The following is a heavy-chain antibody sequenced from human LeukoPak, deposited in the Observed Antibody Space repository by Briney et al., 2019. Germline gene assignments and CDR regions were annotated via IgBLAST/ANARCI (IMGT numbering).Heavy chain of an antibody. D-gene: IGHD6-13*01. CDR1: GFTFSSYS. J-gene: IGHJ4*02. CDR3: ARRWSFDY. CDR2: ISSSSSTI. Sequence: GGSLRLSCAASGFTFSSYSMNWVRQAPGKGLEWVSYISSSSSTIYYADSVKGRFTISRDNAKNSLYLQMNSLRVEDTAVYYCARRWSFDYWGQGTLVTVSS. V-gene: IGHV3-48*04.